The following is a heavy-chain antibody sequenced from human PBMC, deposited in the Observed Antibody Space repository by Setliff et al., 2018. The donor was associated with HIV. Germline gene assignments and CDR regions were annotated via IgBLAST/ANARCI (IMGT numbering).Heavy chain of an antibody. Sequence: ASVKVSCKASGYTFTSYGISWVRQAPGQGLEWMGWISGYNGNTNYAQKLQGRVTMTRNTSISTAYMELSSLRSEDTAVYYCARDLAYCGGDCYYGMDVWGQGTTVTVSS. CDR3: ARDLAYCGGDCYYGMDV. CDR2: ISGYNGNT. D-gene: IGHD2-21*01. J-gene: IGHJ6*02. V-gene: IGHV1-18*01. CDR1: GYTFTSYG.